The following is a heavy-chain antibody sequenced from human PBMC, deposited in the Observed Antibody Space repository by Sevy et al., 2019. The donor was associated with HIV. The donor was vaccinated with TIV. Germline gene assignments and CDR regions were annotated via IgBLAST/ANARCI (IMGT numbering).Heavy chain of an antibody. CDR1: GESINSGNHW. J-gene: IGHJ6*02. Sequence: SETLSLTCTVSGESINSGNHWWSWIRQPAGKGLEWLGRVYSSGRTMYNSSLKSRVTMSVDTSKNQFSLMVSSLIAADTAIYYCARDGIRRDYYHGMDVWGQGTTVTVSS. D-gene: IGHD3-10*01. CDR3: ARDGIRRDYYHGMDV. CDR2: VYSSGRT. V-gene: IGHV4-61*02.